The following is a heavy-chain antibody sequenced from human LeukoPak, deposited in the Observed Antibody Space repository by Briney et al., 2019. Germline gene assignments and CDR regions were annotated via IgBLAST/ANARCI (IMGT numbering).Heavy chain of an antibody. J-gene: IGHJ4*02. CDR1: GFTFSSYA. CDR3: AKGSLYSRPDANDY. Sequence: GGSLRLSCVASGFTFSSYAMSWVRQAPGKGLEWVSGIRGSGTSTYHADSVKGRFTISRDNSKNTLYLQMNSLRVEGTAIYYCAKGSLYSRPDANDYWGQGTLVTVSS. D-gene: IGHD6-13*01. CDR2: IRGSGTST. V-gene: IGHV3-23*01.